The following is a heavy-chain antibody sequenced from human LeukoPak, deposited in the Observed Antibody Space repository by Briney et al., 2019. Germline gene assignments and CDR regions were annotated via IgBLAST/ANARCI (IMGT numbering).Heavy chain of an antibody. CDR1: GGTFSSYA. J-gene: IGHJ4*02. CDR3: ARDVRDIVATTRGFDY. CDR2: IIPIFGTA. D-gene: IGHD5-12*01. Sequence: SVKVSCKASGGTFSSYAISWVRQAPGQGLEWMGGIIPIFGTANYAQKFQGRVTITADKSTSTAYMELSSLRSEDTAVYYCARDVRDIVATTRGFDYWGQGTLVTVTS. V-gene: IGHV1-69*06.